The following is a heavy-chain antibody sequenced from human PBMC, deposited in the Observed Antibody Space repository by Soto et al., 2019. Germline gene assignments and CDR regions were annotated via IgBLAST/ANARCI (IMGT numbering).Heavy chain of an antibody. D-gene: IGHD3-10*02. CDR3: ARDSRVDVPDYFDN. CDR1: GFITPSCA. Sequence: QVRLVESGGGLVRPGRSLRLSCAASGFITPSCAIHWIRQAPGKGLEWVAVIGSDGTHKYYGDSVQGRFTISRDTSQNMVFLQMDRLTAEDTALYYCARDSRVDVPDYFDNWGQGTLVTVSS. CDR2: IGSDGTHK. V-gene: IGHV3-30*01. J-gene: IGHJ4*02.